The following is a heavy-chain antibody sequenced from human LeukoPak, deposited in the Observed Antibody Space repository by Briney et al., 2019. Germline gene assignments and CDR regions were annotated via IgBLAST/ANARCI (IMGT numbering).Heavy chain of an antibody. D-gene: IGHD3-9*01. CDR2: ITGSGTNR. CDR3: VIWGDYDVLTGYYVPDY. Sequence: HPGGSLRLSCVASGFTFSNYAMSWVRQAPGKGLEWVSAITGSGTNRYYADSLKGRFTTSRDNPKNTVFLQMNSLRHEDTAIYYCVIWGDYDVLTGYYVPDYWGQGTLVTVAS. V-gene: IGHV3-23*01. CDR1: GFTFSNYA. J-gene: IGHJ4*02.